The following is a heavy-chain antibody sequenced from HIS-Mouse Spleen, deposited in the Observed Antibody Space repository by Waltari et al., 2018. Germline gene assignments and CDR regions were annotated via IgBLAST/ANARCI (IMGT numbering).Heavy chain of an antibody. D-gene: IGHD6-19*01. CDR3: ARASIAVMDV. V-gene: IGHV1-2*02. CDR1: GYTFTGYY. CDR2: INPTRGGT. Sequence: QVQLVQSGAEVKKPGASVKVSCKASGYTFTGYYMHWVRQAPGQGLEWMGWINPTRGGTNDAQKFQRRVTMPRDTSISTAYMEMSRLRSDDTAVYYGARASIAVMDVWGQGTTVTVSS. J-gene: IGHJ6*02.